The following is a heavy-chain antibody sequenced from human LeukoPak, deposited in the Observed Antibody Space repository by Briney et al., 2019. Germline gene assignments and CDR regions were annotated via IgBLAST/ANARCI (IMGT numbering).Heavy chain of an antibody. J-gene: IGHJ4*02. CDR3: VKERSAAADY. CDR1: GFTFSSYA. Sequence: PGGSLRLSCSASGFTFSSYAMHWVRQAPGEGLEYVSAISSNGGTTFYADSVKGRFTISRDNSKNTLYLQMSSLRAEDTAVYYCVKERSAAADYWGQGTLVTVSS. V-gene: IGHV3-64D*09. D-gene: IGHD6-13*01. CDR2: ISSNGGTT.